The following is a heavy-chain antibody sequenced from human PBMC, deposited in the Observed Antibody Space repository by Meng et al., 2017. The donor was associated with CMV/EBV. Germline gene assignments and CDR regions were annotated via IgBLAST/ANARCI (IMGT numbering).Heavy chain of an antibody. Sequence: QVQLQESGPGLVKPSETLSLTCSVSGGSVSSGSYYWTWIRQPPGKGLEWIGYIYRSGSTNYNPSLKSRVTISVDASRDQFSLRLSSVTAADTAVYYCARCTNYFDPWGQGTLVTVSS. J-gene: IGHJ5*02. D-gene: IGHD4/OR15-4a*01. CDR3: ARCTNYFDP. V-gene: IGHV4-61*01. CDR1: GGSVSSGSYY. CDR2: IYRSGST.